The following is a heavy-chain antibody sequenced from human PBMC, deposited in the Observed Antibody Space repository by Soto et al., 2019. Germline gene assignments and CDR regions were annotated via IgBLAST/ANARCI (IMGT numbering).Heavy chain of an antibody. Sequence: EVQLVESGGGLVQPGGSPRLSCAASGFPFSSFEMNWVRQAPGKGLEWVSYISSSDSTIYYADSVQGRFTISRDNAKNSLYLQMNSLRAEDTAVYYCAPGGATGGDRWGQGTLVTVSS. CDR2: ISSSDSTI. J-gene: IGHJ4*02. V-gene: IGHV3-48*03. D-gene: IGHD2-8*02. CDR1: GFPFSSFE. CDR3: APGGATGGDR.